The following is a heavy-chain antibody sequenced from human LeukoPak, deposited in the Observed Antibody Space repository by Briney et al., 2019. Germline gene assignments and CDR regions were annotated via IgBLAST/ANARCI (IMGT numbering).Heavy chain of an antibody. D-gene: IGHD6-19*01. Sequence: PSETLSLTCTVSDGSISSSSYYWGWIRQLPGKGLEWIGSIYYSGSTYYNPSLKSRVTISVDTSKSQFSLKVTSVTAADTAVYFCARDGRLYSSGQVVWFDPWGQGTLVTVSS. CDR2: IYYSGST. J-gene: IGHJ5*02. CDR1: DGSISSSSYY. V-gene: IGHV4-39*07. CDR3: ARDGRLYSSGQVVWFDP.